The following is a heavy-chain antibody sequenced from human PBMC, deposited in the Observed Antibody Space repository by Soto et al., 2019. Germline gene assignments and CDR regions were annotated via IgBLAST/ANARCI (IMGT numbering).Heavy chain of an antibody. Sequence: GGSLRLSCAASGFTVSSNYMSWVRQAPGKGLEWVSVIYSGGSTYYADSVKGRFTISRHNSKNTLYLQMNSLRAEDTAVYYCARGSNPVTHIYYYYYMDVWGKGTTVTVSS. V-gene: IGHV3-53*04. J-gene: IGHJ6*03. CDR3: ARGSNPVTHIYYYYYMDV. CDR1: GFTVSSNY. D-gene: IGHD4-17*01. CDR2: IYSGGST.